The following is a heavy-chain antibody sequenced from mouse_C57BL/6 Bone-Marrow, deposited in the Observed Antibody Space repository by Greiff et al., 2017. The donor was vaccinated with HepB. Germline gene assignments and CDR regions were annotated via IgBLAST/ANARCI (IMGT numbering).Heavy chain of an antibody. D-gene: IGHD6-1*01. CDR3: ARSGWPQGYFDV. CDR1: GYAFSSYW. Sequence: QVQLQQSGAELVKPGASVKISCKASGYAFSSYWMNWVKQRPGKGLEWIGQIYPGDGDTNYNGKFKGKATLTADKSSSTAYMQLSSLTSEDSAVYFCARSGWPQGYFDVWGTGTTVTVSS. CDR2: IYPGDGDT. J-gene: IGHJ1*03. V-gene: IGHV1-80*01.